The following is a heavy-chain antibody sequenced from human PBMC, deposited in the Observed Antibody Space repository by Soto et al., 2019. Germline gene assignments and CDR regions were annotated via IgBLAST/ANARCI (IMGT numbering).Heavy chain of an antibody. V-gene: IGHV3-74*01. D-gene: IGHD3-16*02. CDR2: INSDGSST. CDR1: GFTFSSYW. Sequence: TGGSLRLSCAASGFTFSSYWMHWVRQAPGKGLVWVSRINSDGSSTSYADSVKGRFTISRDNAKNTLSLQMNSLRAEDMAVYYCARDVYRGNWFDPWGQGTLVTVSS. CDR3: ARDVYRGNWFDP. J-gene: IGHJ5*02.